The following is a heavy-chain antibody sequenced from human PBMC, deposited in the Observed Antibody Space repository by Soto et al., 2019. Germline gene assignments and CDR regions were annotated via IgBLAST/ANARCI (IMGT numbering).Heavy chain of an antibody. CDR1: GFSFSSYA. Sequence: EVQLLESGGGLVQPGGSLRLSCAASGFSFSSYAMNWARQTPGKGLEWVAGFSGSGGQTYYADSVKGRFTISRDSPKNMVYLEINSLRVDDTAVYYCAHLWFGAFDYWGQGTLVTVSS. CDR2: FSGSGGQT. J-gene: IGHJ4*02. CDR3: AHLWFGAFDY. D-gene: IGHD3-10*01. V-gene: IGHV3-23*01.